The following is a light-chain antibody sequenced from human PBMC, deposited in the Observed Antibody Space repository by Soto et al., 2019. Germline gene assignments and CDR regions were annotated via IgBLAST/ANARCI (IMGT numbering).Light chain of an antibody. CDR3: QQSYSTPCT. V-gene: IGKV1-39*01. CDR1: QSISSY. Sequence: DIQMTQSPSSLSASVGDRVTITCRASQSISSYLNWYQQKPGQAPKLLIYAASSLQSGVPSRFSGSGSRTDFTLNIRRLQPEDFATYYCQQSYSTPCTFGQGTKLEIK. CDR2: AAS. J-gene: IGKJ2*02.